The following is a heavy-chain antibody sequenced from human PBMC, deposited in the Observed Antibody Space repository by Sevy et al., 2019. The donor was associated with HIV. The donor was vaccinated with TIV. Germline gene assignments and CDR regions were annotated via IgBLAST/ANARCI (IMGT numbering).Heavy chain of an antibody. CDR2: VSGNDGST. D-gene: IGHD4-17*01. CDR3: AKDFSYGGNSWNFDF. V-gene: IGHV3-23*01. CDR1: GFIFSKFA. Sequence: GGSLRLSCAASGFIFSKFALSWVRQAPGRGLEWVSAVSGNDGSTYYAASVKGRFTISRDNSENMLYLQMNSLRAEDTAVYYCAKDFSYGGNSWNFDFWGQGTLVTVSS. J-gene: IGHJ4*02.